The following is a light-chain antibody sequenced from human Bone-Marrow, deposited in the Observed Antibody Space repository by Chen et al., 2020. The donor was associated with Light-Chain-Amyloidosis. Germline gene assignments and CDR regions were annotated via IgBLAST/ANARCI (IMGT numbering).Light chain of an antibody. CDR2: DVS. J-gene: IGLJ2*01. CDR3: CSTAGRSTLV. CDR1: SGDDGGYDV. V-gene: IGLV2-11*02. Sequence: QPALTQPRSVSGSPGQSVTISCPGTSGDDGGYDVVSWYQQYPVKAPKPIIYDVSKRPSGVPDRFSGSKSGNTASLTISGLQAADEADYYCCSTAGRSTLVFGGGTTLTVL.